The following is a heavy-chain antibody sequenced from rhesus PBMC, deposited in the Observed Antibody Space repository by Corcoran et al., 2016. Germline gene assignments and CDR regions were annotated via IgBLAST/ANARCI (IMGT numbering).Heavy chain of an antibody. CDR1: GGPVSSTSYY. CDR3: ARRGSSYHSLDV. J-gene: IGHJ5-2*02. CDR2: IPYTGST. Sequence: QVQLQESGPGLVKPSETLSLTCTVSGGPVSSTSYYWSWIRPAPGKGREWIGYIPYTGSTTYNPSLKSRVTISRDTSKNQFSLKLSSVTAADTAVYYCARRGSSYHSLDVWGRGVLVTVSS. D-gene: IGHD4-29*01. V-gene: IGHV4-122*02.